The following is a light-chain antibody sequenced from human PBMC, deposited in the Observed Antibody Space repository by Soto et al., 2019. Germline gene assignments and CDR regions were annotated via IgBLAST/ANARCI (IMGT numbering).Light chain of an antibody. CDR2: DDV. Sequence: QSALTQPASVSGSPGQSITISCTGTSSDIGTYNFVSWYQQRPGKAPKFIIYDDVRRPSGVSNRFSGSKSGNTASLTISGLQAEDEADYYCCSYASSSIRVFGGGTKLTVL. CDR3: CSYASSSIRV. CDR1: SSDIGTYNF. J-gene: IGLJ3*02. V-gene: IGLV2-14*02.